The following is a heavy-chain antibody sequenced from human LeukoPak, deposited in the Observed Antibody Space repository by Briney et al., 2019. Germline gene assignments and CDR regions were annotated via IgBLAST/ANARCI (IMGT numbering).Heavy chain of an antibody. V-gene: IGHV3-48*03. J-gene: IGHJ4*02. CDR1: GFTFSSYE. D-gene: IGHD6-13*01. CDR3: ARDGGPAYSSSWYLY. Sequence: GGSLRLSCAASGFTFSSYEMHWVRQAPGKGLEWVSYISSSGSTIYYADSVKGRFTISRDNAKNSLYLQMNSLRAEDTAVYYCARDGGPAYSSSWYLYWGQGTLVTVSS. CDR2: ISSSGSTI.